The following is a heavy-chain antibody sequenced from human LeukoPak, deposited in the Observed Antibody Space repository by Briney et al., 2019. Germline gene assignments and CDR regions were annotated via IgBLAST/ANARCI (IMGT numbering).Heavy chain of an antibody. CDR1: RGSNSWLY. CDR3: ARGSEQRYCGGPTCHSNMGFEI. Sequence: PSETLSLTXSASRGSNSWLYWSWIRQSAGKGLEWIGRFYTNGNANYSPSLKSRVSMSVDTSNTQFSLTLSSVTAADTAVHYCARGSEQRYCGGPTCHSNMGFEIWGQGVLVTVSS. CDR2: FYTNGNA. V-gene: IGHV4-4*07. J-gene: IGHJ4*02. D-gene: IGHD3-16*01.